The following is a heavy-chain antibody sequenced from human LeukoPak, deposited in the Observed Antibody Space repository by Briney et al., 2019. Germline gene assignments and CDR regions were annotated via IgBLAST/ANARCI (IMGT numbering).Heavy chain of an antibody. CDR2: INHSGST. CDR3: ARGPDVVPAAD. Sequence: SETLSLTCAVYGGSFSGYYWSWIRQPPGKGLEWIGEINHSGSTNYNPSLKSRVTISVDTSKNQSSLKLSSVTAADTAVYYCARGPDVVPAADWGQGTLVTVSS. V-gene: IGHV4-34*01. CDR1: GGSFSGYY. D-gene: IGHD2-2*01. J-gene: IGHJ4*02.